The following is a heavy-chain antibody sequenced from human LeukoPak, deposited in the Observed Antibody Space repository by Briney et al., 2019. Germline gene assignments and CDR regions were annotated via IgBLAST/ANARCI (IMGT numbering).Heavy chain of an antibody. CDR1: GFTFSSST. J-gene: IGHJ2*01. V-gene: IGHV3-21*01. Sequence: GGSLRLSCAASGFTFSSSTMNWVRQAPGKGLEWVSSISSSGIHMNYADSVKGRSTIARDNAKNSLYLQMNSLGADDTAVYYCAREEYYFGSGSRTYWYFDLWGRGTLVTVSS. CDR3: AREEYYFGSGSRTYWYFDL. D-gene: IGHD3-10*01. CDR2: ISSSGIHM.